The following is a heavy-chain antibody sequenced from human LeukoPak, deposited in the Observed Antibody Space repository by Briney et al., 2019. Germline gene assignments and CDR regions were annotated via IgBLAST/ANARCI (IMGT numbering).Heavy chain of an antibody. Sequence: SETLSLTCTVSGGSISSYYWSWIRQPAGKGLEWIGRIYTSGSTNYNPSLKSRVTMSVDTSKNQFPLKLSSVTAADTAVYYCARELSNLPYFDYWGQGTLVTVSS. CDR2: IYTSGST. CDR3: ARELSNLPYFDY. J-gene: IGHJ4*02. D-gene: IGHD4-4*01. CDR1: GGSISSYY. V-gene: IGHV4-4*07.